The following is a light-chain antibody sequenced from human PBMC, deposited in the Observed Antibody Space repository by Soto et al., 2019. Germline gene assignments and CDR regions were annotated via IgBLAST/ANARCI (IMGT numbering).Light chain of an antibody. J-gene: IGLJ1*01. CDR3: YSYSSIQTYV. CDR1: SSDVGGYNY. CDR2: DVS. Sequence: QSALTQPASVSGSPGQSITISCTGTSSDVGGYNYVSWYQHHPRKVPQLLIYDVSSRPSGVPNRFSGSKSGNTASLTISGLQAEDEADHYCYSYSSIQTYVLGTWTKVTVL. V-gene: IGLV2-14*03.